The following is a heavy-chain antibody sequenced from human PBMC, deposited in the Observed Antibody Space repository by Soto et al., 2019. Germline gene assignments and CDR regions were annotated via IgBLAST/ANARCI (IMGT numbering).Heavy chain of an antibody. CDR3: ARGPSADKVDY. CDR1: GASTNTGDYY. Sequence: SDTLSLTCTVSGASTNTGDYYWGWIRQPPDKGLEWIGHTYDGGSTYSNPSLGSRVIISVDTSKTQFSLNLRSVSAADTGVYYCARGPSADKVDYWGQGIQVT. V-gene: IGHV4-30-4*02. CDR2: TYDGGST. J-gene: IGHJ4*02.